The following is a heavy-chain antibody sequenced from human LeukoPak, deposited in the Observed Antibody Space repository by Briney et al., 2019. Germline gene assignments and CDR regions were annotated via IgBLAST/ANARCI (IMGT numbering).Heavy chain of an antibody. D-gene: IGHD2-2*02. CDR2: INSDGSIT. CDR1: GFTFTTYW. CDR3: ARLPGYCSSNSCYKMTIHFDY. J-gene: IGHJ4*02. V-gene: IGHV3-74*01. Sequence: GGSLRLSCAASGFTFTTYWMHWVRQAPGKGLVWVSHINSDGSITSYADSVKGRFTISRDNAKNTLYLQMNSLRAEDTAVYYCARLPGYCSSNSCYKMTIHFDYWGQGTLVTVSS.